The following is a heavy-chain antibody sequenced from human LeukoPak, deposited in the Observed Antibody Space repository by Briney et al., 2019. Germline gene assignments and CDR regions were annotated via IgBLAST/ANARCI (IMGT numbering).Heavy chain of an antibody. CDR2: IWYDASDR. CDR1: GFTFSSFG. J-gene: IGHJ5*02. Sequence: PGRSLTVSCAASGFTFSSFGMHWVRQAPGKGLEWVAVIWYDASDRYYADSVKGRFTISRDNSKNTLFLQMNSLRDDDTAVYYCVRGVGVSRFNYFDPWGQGTLVVVSS. V-gene: IGHV3-33*01. D-gene: IGHD5-24*01. CDR3: VRGVGVSRFNYFDP.